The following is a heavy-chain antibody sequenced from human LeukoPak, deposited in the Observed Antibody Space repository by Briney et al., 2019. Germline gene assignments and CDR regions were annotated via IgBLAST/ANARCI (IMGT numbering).Heavy chain of an antibody. D-gene: IGHD1-26*01. CDR3: TTAFIAWELLSAG. Sequence: PGGALRLSCAASGFTFSNAWMSWVRQAPGKGLEWVGRIKSKTDGGTTDYAAPVKGRFTISRDDSKNTLYLQMNRLKTEDTAVYYCTTAFIAWELLSAGWGQGTLVTVSS. CDR1: GFTFSNAW. V-gene: IGHV3-15*01. CDR2: IKSKTDGGTT. J-gene: IGHJ4*02.